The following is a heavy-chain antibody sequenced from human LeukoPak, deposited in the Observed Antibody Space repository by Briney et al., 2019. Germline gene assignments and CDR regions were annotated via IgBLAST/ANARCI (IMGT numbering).Heavy chain of an antibody. J-gene: IGHJ4*02. CDR2: IKQDGSEK. CDR3: ARDSIAVAQYYFDY. CDR1: GFTFSSYW. V-gene: IGHV3-7*01. D-gene: IGHD6-19*01. Sequence: GGSLRLSCAASGFTFSSYWMSWVRQAPGKGLEWVANIKQDGSEKYYVDSVKGRFTISRDNAKNSLYLQMNSLRAEDTAVYYCARDSIAVAQYYFDYWGQGTLVTVSS.